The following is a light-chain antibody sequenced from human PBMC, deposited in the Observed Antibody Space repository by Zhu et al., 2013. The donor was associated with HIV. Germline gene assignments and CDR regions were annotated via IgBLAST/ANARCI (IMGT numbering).Light chain of an antibody. CDR2: DAS. V-gene: IGKV3-20*01. CDR3: QQYGWSPLT. Sequence: EIVLTQSPVSLSLSPGERASLSCRASQSISRTYLAWYQQRPGQPPRLLIYDASTRATGIPDRFSGSGSGTDFTLTISRVEPEDFAVYYCQQYGWSPLTFGGGTTMEIK. J-gene: IGKJ4*01. CDR1: QSISRTY.